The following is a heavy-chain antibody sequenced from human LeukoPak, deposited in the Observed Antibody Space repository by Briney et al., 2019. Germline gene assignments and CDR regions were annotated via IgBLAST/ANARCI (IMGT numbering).Heavy chain of an antibody. CDR3: ARDAGSGVVDY. Sequence: ASVKVSCKASGYTFTNYDITWVRQAPGQGLEWMGWISGYNGNTNYAQRLQGRGTMTTDTATRTAYMHLRSLKSDDTAVYYCARDAGSGVVDYWGQGTLVTVS. CDR2: ISGYNGNT. J-gene: IGHJ4*02. D-gene: IGHD2-15*01. CDR1: GYTFTNYD. V-gene: IGHV1-18*01.